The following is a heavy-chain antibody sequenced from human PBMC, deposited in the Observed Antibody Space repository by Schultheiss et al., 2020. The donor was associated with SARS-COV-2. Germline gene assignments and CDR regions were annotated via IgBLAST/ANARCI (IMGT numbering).Heavy chain of an antibody. CDR1: GDSVKSYY. CDR3: ARHRSSGWHVGY. V-gene: IGHV4-39*01. Sequence: SQTLSLTCTVSGDSVKSYYWGWIRQPPGKGLEWIGSIYYSGSTYYNPSLKSRVTISVDTSKNQFSLKLSSVTAADTAVYYCARHRSSGWHVGYWGQGTLVTVSS. J-gene: IGHJ4*02. D-gene: IGHD6-19*01. CDR2: IYYSGST.